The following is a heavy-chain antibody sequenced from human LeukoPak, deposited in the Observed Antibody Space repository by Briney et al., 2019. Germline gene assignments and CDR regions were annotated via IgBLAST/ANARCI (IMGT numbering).Heavy chain of an antibody. CDR3: AKGLYCSGGSCYNYFDY. Sequence: GGSLRLSCAASGFTFSSYAMSWVRQAPGKGLEWVSAISGSGGSTYYADSVKGRFTISRDNSKNTLYLQMNSLRAEDTAVYYCAKGLYCSGGSCYNYFDYWGQGTLATVSS. J-gene: IGHJ4*02. D-gene: IGHD2-15*01. CDR1: GFTFSSYA. CDR2: ISGSGGST. V-gene: IGHV3-23*01.